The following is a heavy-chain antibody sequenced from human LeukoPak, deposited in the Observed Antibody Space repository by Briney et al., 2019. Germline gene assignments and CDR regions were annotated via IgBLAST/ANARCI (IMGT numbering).Heavy chain of an antibody. CDR3: ARALGYCTNGVCYTMTKQTRWFDP. CDR2: IYYSGST. V-gene: IGHV4-39*07. Sequence: SETLSLTCTVSGGSISSSSYYWGWIRQPPGKGLEWIGSIYYSGSTYYNPSLKSRVTISVDTSKNQFSLKLSSVTAADTAVYYCARALGYCTNGVCYTMTKQTRWFDPWGQGTLVTVSS. CDR1: GGSISSSSYY. J-gene: IGHJ5*02. D-gene: IGHD2-8*01.